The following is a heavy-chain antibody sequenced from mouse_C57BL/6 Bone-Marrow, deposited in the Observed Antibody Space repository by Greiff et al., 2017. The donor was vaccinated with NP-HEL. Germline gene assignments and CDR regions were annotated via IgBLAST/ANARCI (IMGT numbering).Heavy chain of an antibody. CDR1: GFTFSSYA. Sequence: EVQRVESGEGLVKPGGSLKLSCAASGFTFSSYAMSWVRQTPEKRLEWVAYISSGGDYIYYADTVKGRFTISRDNARNTLYLQMSSLKSEDTAMYYCTREKDDGYYYFDYWGQGTTLTVSS. J-gene: IGHJ2*01. V-gene: IGHV5-9-1*02. CDR2: ISSGGDYI. CDR3: TREKDDGYYYFDY. D-gene: IGHD2-3*01.